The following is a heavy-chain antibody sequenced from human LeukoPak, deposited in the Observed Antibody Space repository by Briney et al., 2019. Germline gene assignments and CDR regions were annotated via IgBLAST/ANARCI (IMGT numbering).Heavy chain of an antibody. Sequence: GGSLRLSCAASGFTFSTYWMTWVRQAPGKGLGWVANIKQDGSEKYYVDSVKGRFTISRDNAKNSLYLQMNSLRAEDTAVYYCARPHPNYYGSGSNLDWGQGTLVTVSS. CDR2: IKQDGSEK. J-gene: IGHJ4*02. CDR1: GFTFSTYW. CDR3: ARPHPNYYGSGSNLD. D-gene: IGHD3-10*01. V-gene: IGHV3-7*01.